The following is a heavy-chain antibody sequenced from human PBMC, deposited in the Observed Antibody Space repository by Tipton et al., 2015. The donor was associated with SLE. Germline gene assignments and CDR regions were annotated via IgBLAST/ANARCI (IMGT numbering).Heavy chain of an antibody. CDR1: GGSFSGYY. CDR2: INRSGST. J-gene: IGHJ3*02. V-gene: IGHV4-34*01. CDR3: ARGGVLGFHPSAFDI. D-gene: IGHD3-10*01. Sequence: TLSLTCAVYGGSFSGYYWSWIRQPPGKGLEWIGEINRSGSTNYNPSLKSRVTISVDTSKNQFSLKLSSVTAADTAVYYCARGGVLGFHPSAFDIWGQGTMVTVSS.